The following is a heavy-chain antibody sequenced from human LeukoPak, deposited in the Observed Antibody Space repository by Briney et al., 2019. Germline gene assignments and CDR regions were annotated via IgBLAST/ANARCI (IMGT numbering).Heavy chain of an antibody. CDR1: GGSVSSGSYY. V-gene: IGHV4-61*01. CDR3: ARDRSYYDSSGLGLRWFDP. D-gene: IGHD3-22*01. J-gene: IGHJ5*02. Sequence: PSETLSLTCTVSGGSVSSGSYYWSWIRQPPGKGLEWIGYIYYSGSTNYNPSLKSGVTISVDTSKNQFSLKLSSVTAADTAVYYCARDRSYYDSSGLGLRWFDPWGQGTLVTVSS. CDR2: IYYSGST.